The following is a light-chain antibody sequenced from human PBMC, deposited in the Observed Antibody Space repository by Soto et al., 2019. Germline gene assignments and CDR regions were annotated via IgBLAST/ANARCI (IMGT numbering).Light chain of an antibody. Sequence: DIVMTQSPDSLAVSLGERATINCKSSQSVLYSSDNKNYLAWYQQKPGQPPKLLIYWASTRESGVPDRFSGSGSGTEFTLTISSLQAEDVAAYYCQQYYSIPLTFGGGTKVEI. CDR1: QSVLYSSDNKNY. V-gene: IGKV4-1*01. CDR3: QQYYSIPLT. J-gene: IGKJ4*01. CDR2: WAS.